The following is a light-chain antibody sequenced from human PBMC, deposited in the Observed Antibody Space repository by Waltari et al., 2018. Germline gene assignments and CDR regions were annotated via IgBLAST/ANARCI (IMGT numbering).Light chain of an antibody. J-gene: IGKJ5*01. Sequence: EVVMTQSPATLSVSPGGRATLPCRASQRIATTLAWYRHRRGQAPRLLIFDASTRATSISGRFSGSGSGTEFTLTISSLQSEDSAVYYCQQYNRWPPITFGQGTRLEIK. CDR2: DAS. V-gene: IGKV3-15*01. CDR3: QQYNRWPPIT. CDR1: QRIATT.